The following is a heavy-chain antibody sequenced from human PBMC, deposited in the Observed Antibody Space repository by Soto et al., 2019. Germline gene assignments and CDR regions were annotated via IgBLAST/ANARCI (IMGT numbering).Heavy chain of an antibody. CDR1: GFTFSSYW. Sequence: EVQLVESGGGLVQPGGSLRLSCTASGFTFSSYWMHWVRQAPGKGLVWVSRIKYDGSSTSYADSVKGRFTISRDNAKNTAHLQMNSLRAEDTAVYYCARGIKNYYGVDVWGQGTTVPVSS. CDR3: ARGIKNYYGVDV. V-gene: IGHV3-74*01. CDR2: IKYDGSST. J-gene: IGHJ6*02. D-gene: IGHD2-15*01.